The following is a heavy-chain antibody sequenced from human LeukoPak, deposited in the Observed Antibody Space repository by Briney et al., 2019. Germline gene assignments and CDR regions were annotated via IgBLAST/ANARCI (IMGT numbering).Heavy chain of an antibody. CDR3: ARAPPSDYYDSSGYYYFDY. D-gene: IGHD3-22*01. J-gene: IGHJ4*02. CDR1: GGTFSSYA. V-gene: IGHV1-69*13. CDR2: IIPIFGIA. Sequence: SVKVSCKASGGTFSSYAISWVRQAPGQGLEWMGGIIPIFGIANYAQKFQGRVTITADESTSTAYMELSSLRSEDTAVYYCARAPPSDYYDSSGYYYFDYWGQGTLVTVSS.